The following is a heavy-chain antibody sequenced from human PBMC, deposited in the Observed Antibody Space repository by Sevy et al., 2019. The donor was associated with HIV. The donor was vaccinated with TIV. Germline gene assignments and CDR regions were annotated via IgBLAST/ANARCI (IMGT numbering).Heavy chain of an antibody. J-gene: IGHJ4*02. Sequence: GGSLRLSCAASGFPFNDHAMHWVRQVPGKGLEWVSGISWNSRNIGYADSVKGRFTISRDNARHFVYLEMNSLRPEDTAVYYCRGVGTTTAFDYWGQGTLVTVSS. V-gene: IGHV3-9*01. CDR3: RGVGTTTAFDY. CDR1: GFPFNDHA. D-gene: IGHD1-26*01. CDR2: ISWNSRNI.